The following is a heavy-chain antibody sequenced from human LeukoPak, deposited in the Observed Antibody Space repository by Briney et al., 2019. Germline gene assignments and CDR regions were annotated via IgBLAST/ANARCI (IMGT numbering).Heavy chain of an antibody. CDR1: GFTFSSYA. V-gene: IGHV3-23*01. J-gene: IGHJ4*02. CDR3: AKDWDSSSWDH. Sequence: GGSLRLSCAASGFTFSSYAMSWVRQAPGKGLEWVSAISGSGGSTYYADSVKGRFTISRDNSKNTLYLQMNSLRAEDTAAYCWAKDWDSSSWDHWGQGTLVTVSS. D-gene: IGHD6-6*01. CDR2: ISGSGGST.